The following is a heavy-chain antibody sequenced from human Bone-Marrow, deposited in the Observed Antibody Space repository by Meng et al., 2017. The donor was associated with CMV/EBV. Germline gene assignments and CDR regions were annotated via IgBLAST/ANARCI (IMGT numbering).Heavy chain of an antibody. V-gene: IGHV4-34*02. D-gene: IGHD3/OR15-3a*01. Sequence: QVQLQQWGAGRLKPSETLSLTCAVYGGSFSGYYWSWIRQPPGKGLEWIGEINHSGSTNYNPSLKSRVTISLDTSKNQFSLKLGSVTAADTAVYYCARDKEGILGHWGQGTLVTVSS. J-gene: IGHJ4*02. CDR1: GGSFSGYY. CDR3: ARDKEGILGH. CDR2: INHSGST.